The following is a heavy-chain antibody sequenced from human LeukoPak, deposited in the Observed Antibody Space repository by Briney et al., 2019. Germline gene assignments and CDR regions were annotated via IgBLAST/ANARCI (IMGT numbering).Heavy chain of an antibody. J-gene: IGHJ4*02. V-gene: IGHV3-74*01. CDR2: INGDGSST. CDR3: ARALTTSATVTTGY. CDR1: GFTFSSCW. D-gene: IGHD4-17*01. Sequence: GGSLRLSCAASGFTFSSCWMHWVRHAPGKGLVWVSRINGDGSSTTYADTVKGRFTISRDNAKSTLYLQMNSLRAEDTAMYYCARALTTSATVTTGYWGQGTLVTVSS.